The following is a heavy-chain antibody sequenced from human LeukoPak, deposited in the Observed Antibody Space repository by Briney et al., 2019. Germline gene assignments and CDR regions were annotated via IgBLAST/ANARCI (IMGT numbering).Heavy chain of an antibody. Sequence: SETLSLTCAVYGGSFSGFYWNWIRQPPGKGLEWIGSIYYSGSTYYNPSLKSRVTISVDTSKNQFSLKLSSVTAADTAVYYCARDRIVVDWNWFDPWGQGTLVTVSS. CDR3: ARDRIVVDWNWFDP. J-gene: IGHJ5*02. CDR2: IYYSGST. CDR1: GGSFSGFY. V-gene: IGHV4-34*01. D-gene: IGHD3-22*01.